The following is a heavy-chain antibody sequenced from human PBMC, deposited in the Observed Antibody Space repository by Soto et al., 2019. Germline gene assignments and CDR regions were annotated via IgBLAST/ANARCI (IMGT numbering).Heavy chain of an antibody. Sequence: QVQLVESGGGVVQPGRSLRLSCAASGFNFSSYVMHWVRQAPGKGLEWVAVIWYDGGNKYYADSVKGRFTISRDNSKNTLYLQMNSLRAEDTAVYYCARDGQWLPRDGLRSSYYFDYWGQGALFTVCS. CDR3: ARDGQWLPRDGLRSSYYFDY. CDR1: GFNFSSYV. J-gene: IGHJ4*02. V-gene: IGHV3-33*01. CDR2: IWYDGGNK. D-gene: IGHD6-19*01.